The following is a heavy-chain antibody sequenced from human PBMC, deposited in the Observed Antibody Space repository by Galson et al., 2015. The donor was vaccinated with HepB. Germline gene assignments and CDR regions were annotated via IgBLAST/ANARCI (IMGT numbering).Heavy chain of an antibody. CDR3: ARDFSGYHLRAIYYFDN. CDR1: GFTFGSFG. J-gene: IGHJ4*02. Sequence: SLRLSCAASGFTFGSFGMHWVRQAPGKGLEWVAHIWYDGSHKDYADSVKGRFTISRDNSRDTLYLQMNSLRAEDTAVYYCARDFSGYHLRAIYYFDNWGQGTLVPVSS. CDR2: IWYDGSHK. D-gene: IGHD6-25*01. V-gene: IGHV3-33*01.